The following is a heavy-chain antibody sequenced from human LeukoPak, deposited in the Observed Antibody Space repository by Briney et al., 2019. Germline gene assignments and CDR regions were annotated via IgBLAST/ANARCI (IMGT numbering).Heavy chain of an antibody. CDR2: IWYDGSNK. J-gene: IGHJ6*02. CDR3: ARTFWARGVSYYYYGMDV. Sequence: GRSLRLSCAASGFTFSSYGMHWVRQAPGKGLEWVAVIWYDGSNKYYADSVKGRFTISRDNSKNTLYLQMNSLRAEDTAVYYCARTFWARGVSYYYYGMDVWGQGTTVTVSS. V-gene: IGHV3-33*01. CDR1: GFTFSSYG. D-gene: IGHD3-10*01.